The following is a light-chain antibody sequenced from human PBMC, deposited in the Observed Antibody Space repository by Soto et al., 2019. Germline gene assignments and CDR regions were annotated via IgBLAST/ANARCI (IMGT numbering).Light chain of an antibody. V-gene: IGKV3-15*01. J-gene: IGKJ1*01. CDR3: QQYYNWPRT. CDR1: QSLGSD. CDR2: GAS. Sequence: EIVMTHSPGTLSLSPGDTATLSFRASQSLGSDLAWYQQKPGQAPRLLIFGASARPTGIPARISGSGSGTEFTPTISGLRSEDFAVYFCQQYYNWPRTFGQGTKVDIK.